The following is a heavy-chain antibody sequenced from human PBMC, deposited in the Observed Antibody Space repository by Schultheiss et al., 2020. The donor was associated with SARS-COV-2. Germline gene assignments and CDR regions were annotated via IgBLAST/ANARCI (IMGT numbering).Heavy chain of an antibody. CDR3: ARDPKGTVTTRWDYYYMDV. V-gene: IGHV3-21*01. CDR2: ISSSSSYI. Sequence: GESLKISCAASGFTFSSYAMHWVRQAPGKGLEWVSSISSSSSYIYYADSVKGRFTISRDNAKNSLYLQMNSLRAEDTAVYYCARDPKGTVTTRWDYYYMDVWGKGTTVTVSS. D-gene: IGHD4-11*01. CDR1: GFTFSSYA. J-gene: IGHJ6*03.